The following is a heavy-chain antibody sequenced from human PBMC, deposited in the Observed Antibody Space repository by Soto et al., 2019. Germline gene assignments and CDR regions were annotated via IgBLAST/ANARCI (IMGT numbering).Heavy chain of an antibody. J-gene: IGHJ4*02. Sequence: QGHLVQSGAEVKKPGASVKVSCKGSGYDFTTYGITCVRQAPGQGLEWMAWISAHNGNTDYAQKLQGRVTVTRDTSTSTAYMELRSLRPDDTAVYYCARGRYGDYWGQGAMVTVSS. V-gene: IGHV1-18*01. D-gene: IGHD1-1*01. CDR1: GYDFTTYG. CDR3: ARGRYGDY. CDR2: ISAHNGNT.